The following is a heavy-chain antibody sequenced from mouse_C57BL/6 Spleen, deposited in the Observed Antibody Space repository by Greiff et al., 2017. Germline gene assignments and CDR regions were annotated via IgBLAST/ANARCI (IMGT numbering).Heavy chain of an antibody. D-gene: IGHD1-1*01. Sequence: VQRVESGPELVKPGASVKISCKASGYSFTSYYIHWVKQRPGQGLEWIGWIYPGSGNTKYNEKFKGKATLTADTSSSTAYMQLSSLTSEDSAVYYCETVAVDYWGQGTTLTVSS. CDR2: IYPGSGNT. J-gene: IGHJ2*01. V-gene: IGHV1-66*01. CDR3: ETVAVDY. CDR1: GYSFTSYY.